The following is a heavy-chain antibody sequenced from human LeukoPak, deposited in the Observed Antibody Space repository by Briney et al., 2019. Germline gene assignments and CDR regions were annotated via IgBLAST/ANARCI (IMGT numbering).Heavy chain of an antibody. Sequence: SETLSLTCTVSGGSISSGGYYWSWIRQPPGKGLEWIRYIYHSGSTYYNPSLKSRVTISVDRSKNQFSLKLSSVTAADTAVYYCARGSRDSSGINWFDPWGQGTLVTVSS. CDR1: GGSISSGGYY. J-gene: IGHJ5*02. CDR2: IYHSGST. CDR3: ARGSRDSSGINWFDP. V-gene: IGHV4-30-2*01. D-gene: IGHD3-22*01.